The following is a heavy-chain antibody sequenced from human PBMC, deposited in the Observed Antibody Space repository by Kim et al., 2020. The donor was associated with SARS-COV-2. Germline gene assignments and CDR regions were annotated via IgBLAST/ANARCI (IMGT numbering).Heavy chain of an antibody. V-gene: IGHV4-59*08. J-gene: IGHJ4*02. CDR1: GGSISSYY. CDR3: ARHLRSLDGYNPGYDY. D-gene: IGHD5-12*01. Sequence: SETLSLTCTVSGGSISSYYWSWIRQPPGKGLEWIGYIYYSGSTNYNPSLKSRVTISVDTSKNQFSLKLSSVTAADTAVYYCARHLRSLDGYNPGYDYWGQGTLVTVSS. CDR2: IYYSGST.